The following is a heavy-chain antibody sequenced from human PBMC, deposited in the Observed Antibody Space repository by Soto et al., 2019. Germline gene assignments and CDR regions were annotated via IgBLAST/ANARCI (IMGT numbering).Heavy chain of an antibody. D-gene: IGHD3-22*01. CDR3: TTDWAPYDSSGPYPLH. CDR2: IKSQTDGETT. V-gene: IGHV3-15*01. J-gene: IGHJ4*02. Sequence: LRLSCAASVFSFSNTWMSWVRQTPGKGLEWVGRIKSQTDGETTDYTAPVKGRFTISRDDSRNTLFLHLNSLKIEDTAVYYCTTDWAPYDSSGPYPLHWGQGTLVTVSS. CDR1: VFSFSNTW.